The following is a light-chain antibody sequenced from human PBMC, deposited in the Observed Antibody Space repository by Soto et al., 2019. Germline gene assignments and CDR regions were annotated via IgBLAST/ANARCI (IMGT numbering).Light chain of an antibody. CDR2: EGS. CDR1: SSDVGSYNL. Sequence: QSALTQPASVSGSPGQSITISCTGTSSDVGSYNLVSRYQQHPGKAPKLMIYEGSKRPSGVSNRFSGSKSGNTASLTISGLQAEDEADYYCCSYAGSSTGVFGGGTKVTVL. V-gene: IGLV2-23*01. CDR3: CSYAGSSTGV. J-gene: IGLJ3*02.